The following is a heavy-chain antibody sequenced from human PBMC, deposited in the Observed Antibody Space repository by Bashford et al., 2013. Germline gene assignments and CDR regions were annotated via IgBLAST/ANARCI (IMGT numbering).Heavy chain of an antibody. Sequence: SETLSLTCTVSGGSVSSGSYYWSWIRQPPGKGLEWIGYIYYSGSTNYNPSIKSRLTISIDTSKNQFSLKLSSVTAADTAVYYCARVRASNTNYGMDVWGQGTTVTVSS. CDR1: GGSVSSGSYY. V-gene: IGHV4-61*01. J-gene: IGHJ6*02. CDR2: IYYSGST. CDR3: ARVRASNTNYGMDV. D-gene: IGHD4-11*01.